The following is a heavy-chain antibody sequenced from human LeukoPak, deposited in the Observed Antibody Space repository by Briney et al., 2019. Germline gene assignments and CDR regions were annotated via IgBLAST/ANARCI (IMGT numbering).Heavy chain of an antibody. D-gene: IGHD4-17*01. CDR1: GFTFSDYY. CDR3: ARHVGYGDFSFDY. Sequence: PGGSLRLSCAASGFTFSDYYMSWIRQAPGKGLEWVSYISSSGSTIYYADSVKGRFTISGDNAKNSLYLQMNSLRAEDTAVYYCARHVGYGDFSFDYWGQGTLVTVSS. V-gene: IGHV3-11*01. J-gene: IGHJ4*02. CDR2: ISSSGSTI.